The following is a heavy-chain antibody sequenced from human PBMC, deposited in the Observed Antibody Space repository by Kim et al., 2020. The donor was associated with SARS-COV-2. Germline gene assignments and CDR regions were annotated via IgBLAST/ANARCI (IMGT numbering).Heavy chain of an antibody. Sequence: GGSLRLSCAASGFTFSSYSMNWVRQAPGKGLEWVSSISSSSSYIYYADSVKGRFTISRDNAKNSLYLQMNSLRAEDTAVYYCASGISLTGYYTRWFDPWGQGTLVTVSS. CDR2: ISSSSSYI. CDR1: GFTFSSYS. CDR3: ASGISLTGYYTRWFDP. V-gene: IGHV3-21*04. D-gene: IGHD3-9*01. J-gene: IGHJ5*02.